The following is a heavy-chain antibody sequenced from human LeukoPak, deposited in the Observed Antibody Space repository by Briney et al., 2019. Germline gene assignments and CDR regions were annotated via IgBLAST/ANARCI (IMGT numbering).Heavy chain of an antibody. J-gene: IGHJ5*02. CDR1: GFTVSSYA. Sequence: GGSLRLSCAASGFTVSSYAMSWVRQPPGKGLVWVSRSKADGSSTTYADSVRGRFTISRDNAKDTLYLQMNSLTAEDTAVYYCARSDWFDPWGQGTLVTVSS. CDR2: SKADGSST. V-gene: IGHV3-74*01. CDR3: ARSDWFDP.